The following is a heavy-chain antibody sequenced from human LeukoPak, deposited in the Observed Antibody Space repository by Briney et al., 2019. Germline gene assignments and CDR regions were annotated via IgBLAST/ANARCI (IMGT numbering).Heavy chain of an antibody. V-gene: IGHV3-48*03. CDR2: ISRSGSTI. CDR1: GFTFSSYE. D-gene: IGHD3-10*01. J-gene: IGHJ6*03. CDR3: ATASPRVREIMSFHYYYYMDV. Sequence: GGSLRLSCAASGFTFSSYEMNWVREAPGEGREGVSYISRSGSTIYYADSVKGRFTISRDNAKNSLYLQMNSLRAADTAVYYCATASPRVREIMSFHYYYYMDVWGKGTTVTVSS.